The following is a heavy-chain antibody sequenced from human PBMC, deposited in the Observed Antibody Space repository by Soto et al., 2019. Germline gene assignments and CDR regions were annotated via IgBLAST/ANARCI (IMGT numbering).Heavy chain of an antibody. D-gene: IGHD6-6*01. V-gene: IGHV5-10-1*01. CDR3: AGLSSSPEGYYGMDV. Sequence: PGESLKISCKGSGYSFTSYWISWVRQMPGKGLEWMGRIDPSDSYTNYSPSFQGHVTISADKSISTAYLQWSSLKASDTAMYYCAGLSSSPEGYYGMDVWGQGTTVTVSS. J-gene: IGHJ6*02. CDR2: IDPSDSYT. CDR1: GYSFTSYW.